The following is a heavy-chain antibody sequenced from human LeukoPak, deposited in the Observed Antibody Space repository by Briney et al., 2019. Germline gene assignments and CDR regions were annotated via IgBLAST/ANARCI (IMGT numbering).Heavy chain of an antibody. CDR3: VKDLRDSGAHVVVPAARGY. V-gene: IGHV3-64*01. CDR1: GFTFSSYA. D-gene: IGHD2-2*01. J-gene: IGHJ4*02. Sequence: GGPLRLSCAASGFTFSSYAMHWVRQAPGKGLEYVSAISSNGGSTCYANSVKGRFTISRDTSKNTLYLQMNSLRAEDTAVYYCVKDLRDSGAHVVVPAARGYWGQGTLVTVSS. CDR2: ISSNGGST.